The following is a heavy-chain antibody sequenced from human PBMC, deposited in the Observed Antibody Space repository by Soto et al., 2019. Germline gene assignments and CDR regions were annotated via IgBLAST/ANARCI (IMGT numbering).Heavy chain of an antibody. CDR3: ARDGTYPTLFGELPHPYYYYCMDV. Sequence: QVQLVQSGAEVKKPGASVKVSCKASGYTFTSYGISWVRQATGQGLEWMGWISAYNGNTNYAQKRQDRNIMTTDTATSTAYMELRSLGSDDTAVYYCARDGTYPTLFGELPHPYYYYCMDVWGQGTTVTVSS. V-gene: IGHV1-18*01. J-gene: IGHJ6*02. CDR2: ISAYNGNT. CDR1: GYTFTSYG. D-gene: IGHD3-10*02.